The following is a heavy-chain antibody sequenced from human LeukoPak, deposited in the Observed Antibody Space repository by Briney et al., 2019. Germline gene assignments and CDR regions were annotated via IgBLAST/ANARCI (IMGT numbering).Heavy chain of an antibody. CDR1: GGSIGIDY. D-gene: IGHD5-18*01. V-gene: IGHV4-59*01. Sequence: SETLSLTCTVYGGSIGIDYWSWIRQPPGKRLEWIGYIYYSGSTNYNSSLKSRVTISVDRSKNQFSLKLTSVSAADTAVYYCARIQKWSFDYWGPGALVTVSS. CDR3: ARIQKWSFDY. CDR2: IYYSGST. J-gene: IGHJ4*02.